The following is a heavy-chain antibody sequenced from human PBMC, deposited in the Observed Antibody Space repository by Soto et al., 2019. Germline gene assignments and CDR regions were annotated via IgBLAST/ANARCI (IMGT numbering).Heavy chain of an antibody. V-gene: IGHV4-39*01. Sequence: QLQLQESDPGLVKPSETLSLTCTVSGGSISSSSYYWGWIRQPPGKGLEWIGSIYYSGSTYYNPSLKSRATISVDTSKTQFTLKLSSVTAADTAVYYCASPKIAFYNWFDPWGQGTLVTVSS. J-gene: IGHJ5*02. D-gene: IGHD3-3*02. CDR3: ASPKIAFYNWFDP. CDR2: IYYSGST. CDR1: GGSISSSSYY.